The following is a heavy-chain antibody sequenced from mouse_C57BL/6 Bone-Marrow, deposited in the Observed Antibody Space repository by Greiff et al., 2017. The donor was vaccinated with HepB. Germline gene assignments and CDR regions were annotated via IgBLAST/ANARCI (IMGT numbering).Heavy chain of an antibody. CDR1: GYTFTDYY. CDR3: AVWDLYYYGSSPAWFAY. CDR2: INPNNGGT. J-gene: IGHJ3*01. V-gene: IGHV1-26*01. D-gene: IGHD1-1*01. Sequence: EVQLQQSGPELVKPGASVKISCKASGYTFTDYYMNWVKQSHGKSLEWIGDINPNNGGTSYNQKFKGKATLTVDKSSSTAYMELRSLTSEDSAVYYCAVWDLYYYGSSPAWFAYWGQGTLVTVSA.